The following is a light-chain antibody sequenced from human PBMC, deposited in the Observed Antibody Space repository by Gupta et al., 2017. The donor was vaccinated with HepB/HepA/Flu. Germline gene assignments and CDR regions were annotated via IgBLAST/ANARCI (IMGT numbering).Light chain of an antibody. J-gene: IGLJ1*01. V-gene: IGLV1-40*01. CDR2: GKN. Sequence: QSVLTQSPSVSGAPGQRVAISCTGSSSNIGAGYDVHWYQQLPGIAPKLLVYGKNNRPSGVPDRFSGSKSGISASLAITGLQAEDEAYYYCQSYDSGLSAYVFGSGTKVTVL. CDR1: SSNIGAGYD. CDR3: QSYDSGLSAYV.